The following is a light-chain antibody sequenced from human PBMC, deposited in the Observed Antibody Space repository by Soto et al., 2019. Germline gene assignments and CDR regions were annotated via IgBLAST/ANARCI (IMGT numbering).Light chain of an antibody. J-gene: IGKJ1*01. V-gene: IGKV3-11*01. CDR1: QSVSSY. CDR2: DAS. CDR3: HQRINWPRT. Sequence: EIVLTQSPATLSLSPGERATLSCRATQSVSSYLAWYQQKPGQAPRLLIYDASNRATGIPARFSGSGSGTDFTLPISSLEPEDFAVYYCHQRINWPRTFGQGTKVELK.